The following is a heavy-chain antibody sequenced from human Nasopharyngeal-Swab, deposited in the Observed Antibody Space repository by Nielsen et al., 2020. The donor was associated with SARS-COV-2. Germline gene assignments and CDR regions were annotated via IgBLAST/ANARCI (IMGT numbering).Heavy chain of an antibody. V-gene: IGHV4-34*01. Sequence: LSGAAEGFTFSSSSMNWVRQAPGKGLEWIGEINHSGSTNYNPSLKSRVTISVDTSKNQFSLKLSSVTAADTAVYYCARVKGIAAANYYYGMDVWGQGTTVTVSS. D-gene: IGHD6-13*01. CDR1: GFTFSSSS. CDR2: INHSGST. CDR3: ARVKGIAAANYYYGMDV. J-gene: IGHJ6*02.